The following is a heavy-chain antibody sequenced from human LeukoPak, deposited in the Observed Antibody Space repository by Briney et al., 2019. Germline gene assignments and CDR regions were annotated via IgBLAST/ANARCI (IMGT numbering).Heavy chain of an antibody. D-gene: IGHD6-13*01. CDR3: ARDRGVIAAAGIGY. V-gene: IGHV3-21*01. CDR2: ISSSSSYI. Sequence: PGGSLRLSCAASGFTFSSYSMNWVRQAPGKGLEWVSSISSSSSYIYYADSVKGRFTISRDNSKNTLYLQMNSLRAEDTAVYYCARDRGVIAAAGIGYWGQGTLVTVSS. J-gene: IGHJ4*02. CDR1: GFTFSSYS.